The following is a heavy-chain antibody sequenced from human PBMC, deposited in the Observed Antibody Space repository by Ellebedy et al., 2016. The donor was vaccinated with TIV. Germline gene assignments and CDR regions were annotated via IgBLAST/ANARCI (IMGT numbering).Heavy chain of an antibody. V-gene: IGHV3-33*01. D-gene: IGHD1-1*01. CDR3: ARESVDAAGTTFDP. Sequence: GGSLRLXCAASGFTFSSYGMHWVRQAPGKGLEWVAVIWYDGSNKYYADSVKGRFTISRDNSKNTLYLQMNSLRAEDTAVYYCARESVDAAGTTFDPWGQGTLVTVSS. CDR2: IWYDGSNK. J-gene: IGHJ5*02. CDR1: GFTFSSYG.